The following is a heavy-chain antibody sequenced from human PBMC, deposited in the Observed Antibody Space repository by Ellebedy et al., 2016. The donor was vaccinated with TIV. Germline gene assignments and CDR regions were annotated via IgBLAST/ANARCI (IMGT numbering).Heavy chain of an antibody. CDR3: ARANTAMVRRNHMDV. J-gene: IGHJ6*02. CDR1: GFTFSSYA. D-gene: IGHD5-18*01. Sequence: GESLKISCAASGFTFSSYAMSWVRQAPGKGLEWVSAISSSGGRTFYADSVKGRFTISRDNSKSTLYLQMDSLRAEDTAVYYCARANTAMVRRNHMDVWGQGTTVTVSS. V-gene: IGHV3-23*01. CDR2: ISSSGGRT.